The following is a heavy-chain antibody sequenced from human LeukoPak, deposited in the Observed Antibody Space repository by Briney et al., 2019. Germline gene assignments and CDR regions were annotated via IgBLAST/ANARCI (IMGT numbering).Heavy chain of an antibody. D-gene: IGHD6-19*01. V-gene: IGHV4-59*01. CDR2: IYYSGST. CDR1: GGSISSYY. Sequence: PSETLSLTCTVSGGSISSYYWSWIRQPPGKGLEWIGYIYYSGSTNYNPSLKSRVTISVDTSKNQFSLKLSSVTAADTAVYYCARVTNGAVAFDYWGQGTLVTVSS. J-gene: IGHJ4*02. CDR3: ARVTNGAVAFDY.